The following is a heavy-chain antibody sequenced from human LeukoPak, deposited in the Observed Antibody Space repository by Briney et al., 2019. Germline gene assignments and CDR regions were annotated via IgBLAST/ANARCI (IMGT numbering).Heavy chain of an antibody. D-gene: IGHD2-21*02. CDR3: ARVCGGDCYDAFDI. Sequence: GGSLRLSCAASGFTFDDCAMHWVRQAPGKGLEWVSGISWNSGSIGYADSVKGRFTISRDNAKNSLYLQMNSLRAEDTALYYCARVCGGDCYDAFDIWGQGTMATVSS. CDR1: GFTFDDCA. V-gene: IGHV3-9*01. J-gene: IGHJ3*02. CDR2: ISWNSGSI.